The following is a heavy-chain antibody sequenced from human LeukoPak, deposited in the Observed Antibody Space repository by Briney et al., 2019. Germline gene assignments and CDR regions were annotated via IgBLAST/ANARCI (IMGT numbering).Heavy chain of an antibody. CDR2: IYSGGST. CDR3: ARDGNYYDSSGYFDY. J-gene: IGHJ4*02. D-gene: IGHD3-22*01. V-gene: IGHV3-53*01. CDR1: GFTVSSNY. Sequence: GGSLRLSCAASGFTVSSNYMSWARQAPGKGLEWVSVIYSGGSTYYADSVKGRFTISRDNSKNTLYLQMNSLRAEDTAVYYCARDGNYYDSSGYFDYWGQGTLVTVSS.